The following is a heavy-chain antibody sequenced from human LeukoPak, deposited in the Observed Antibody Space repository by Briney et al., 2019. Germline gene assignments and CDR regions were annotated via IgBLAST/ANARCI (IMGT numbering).Heavy chain of an antibody. J-gene: IGHJ4*02. D-gene: IGHD4-17*01. Sequence: SETLSLTCAVYGGSFSGYYWSWIRQPPGKGLEWIGEINHSGSTNYNPSLKSRVTISVDTSKNQFSLKLSSVTAADTAVYYCARGSNDYRDYSFDSWGQGTLVTVSS. CDR3: ARGSNDYRDYSFDS. CDR1: GGSFSGYY. CDR2: INHSGST. V-gene: IGHV4-34*01.